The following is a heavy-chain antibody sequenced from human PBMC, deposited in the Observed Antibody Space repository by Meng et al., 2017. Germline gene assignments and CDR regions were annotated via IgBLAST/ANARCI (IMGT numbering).Heavy chain of an antibody. D-gene: IGHD3-10*01. CDR1: GYSISSGYY. V-gene: IGHV4-38-2*02. J-gene: IGHJ4*02. Sequence: SETLSLTCTVSGYSISSGYYWGWIRQPPGKGLEWIGSIYHSGSTYYNPSLKSRVTISVDTSKNQFSLKLSSVTAADTAVYYCARLGVLWFGELLSEFDYWDQGTLVTVSS. CDR2: IYHSGST. CDR3: ARLGVLWFGELLSEFDY.